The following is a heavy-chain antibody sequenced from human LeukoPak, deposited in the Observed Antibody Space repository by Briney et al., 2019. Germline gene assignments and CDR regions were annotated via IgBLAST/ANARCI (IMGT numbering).Heavy chain of an antibody. CDR3: ARDPLRRFDY. D-gene: IGHD3-16*01. V-gene: IGHV3-7*01. CDR1: GFTFSSYW. Sequence: GGSLRLSCAASGFTFSSYWMTWVRQAPGKGLEWVANIKEDGREKNYVDSVKGRFTISRDNAENSLYLQMNSLRAEDTAVYYCARDPLRRFDYWGQGTLVTVSS. CDR2: IKEDGREK. J-gene: IGHJ4*02.